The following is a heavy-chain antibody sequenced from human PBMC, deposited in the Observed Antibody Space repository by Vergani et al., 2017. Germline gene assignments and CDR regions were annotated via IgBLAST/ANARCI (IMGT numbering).Heavy chain of an antibody. D-gene: IGHD3-16*01. J-gene: IGHJ6*03. CDR3: ARDRRYWASYYYYYMDV. CDR1: GFTFSSYA. Sequence: EVQLLESGGGLVQPGGSLRLSCAASGFTFSSYAMSWVRQAPGKGLEWVSAISGSGGSTYYADSVKGRFTISRDNSKNTLYLQMNSLRAEDTAVYYCARDRRYWASYYYYYMDVWGKGTTVTVSS. V-gene: IGHV3-23*01. CDR2: ISGSGGST.